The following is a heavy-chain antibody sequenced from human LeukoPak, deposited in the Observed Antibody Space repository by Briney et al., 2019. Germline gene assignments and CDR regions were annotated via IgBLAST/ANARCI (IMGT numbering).Heavy chain of an antibody. D-gene: IGHD3-10*01. CDR2: INPNSGGT. Sequence: VKVSCKASGYIFTGYYMHWVRQAPGQGLEWMGWINPNSGGTNYAQKFQGRVTMTRDTSISTAYMELSRLRSDDAAVYYCARAHSVTMVRGVRNDAFDIWGQGTMVTVSS. CDR1: GYIFTGYY. J-gene: IGHJ3*02. CDR3: ARAHSVTMVRGVRNDAFDI. V-gene: IGHV1-2*02.